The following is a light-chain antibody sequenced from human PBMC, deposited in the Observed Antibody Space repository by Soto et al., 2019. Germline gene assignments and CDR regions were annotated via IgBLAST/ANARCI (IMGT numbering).Light chain of an antibody. V-gene: IGLV1-44*01. CDR1: SSNIGKNS. Sequence: QSVLTQPPSASGTPGQRVTISCSGSSSNIGKNSVNWYQQLPGTAPKLLIYYTNQRPSGVPDRFSGSKSGTSASLAISGLQSEDEADYFCASWDDSLNVPYVFGTGTKV. CDR2: YTN. CDR3: ASWDDSLNVPYV. J-gene: IGLJ1*01.